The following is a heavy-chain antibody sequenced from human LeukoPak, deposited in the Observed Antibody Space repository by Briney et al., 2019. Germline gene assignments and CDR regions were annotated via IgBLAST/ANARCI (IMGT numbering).Heavy chain of an antibody. Sequence: PGGSLRLSCAGSGFTFHSYAMSWVRQAPGEGLMWVSTISGSGSSTYYADSVKGRFTISRDNSKNTLFLQMNSLRAEDTAIYYCAKDPMTTAAGWYFDLLGRGTLVTVSS. CDR1: GFTFHSYA. V-gene: IGHV3-23*01. CDR2: ISGSGSST. D-gene: IGHD4-11*01. CDR3: AKDPMTTAAGWYFDL. J-gene: IGHJ2*01.